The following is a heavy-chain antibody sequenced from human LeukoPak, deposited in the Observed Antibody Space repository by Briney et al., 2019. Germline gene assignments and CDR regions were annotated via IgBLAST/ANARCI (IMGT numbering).Heavy chain of an antibody. CDR1: GFTFSSYA. D-gene: IGHD1-26*01. V-gene: IGHV3-33*08. CDR3: ARDLAKGRYFDY. Sequence: QPGRSLRLSCAASGFTFSSYAMHWVRQTPGKGLEWVSVIWFDGSKIYYTDSVKGRFTISRDNSKNTLFLQMNSLRAEDSGVYYCARDLAKGRYFDYWGEGTLVTVSS. CDR2: IWFDGSKI. J-gene: IGHJ4*02.